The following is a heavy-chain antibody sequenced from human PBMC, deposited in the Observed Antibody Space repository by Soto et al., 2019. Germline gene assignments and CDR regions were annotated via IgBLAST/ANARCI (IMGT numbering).Heavy chain of an antibody. CDR1: GYTFTGYY. Sequence: QVQLVQSGAEVKKPGASVKVSCKASGYTFTGYYIHWVRQAPGQGLEWMAWINPNTVGTNYAQKIQGRVTMTRETSISTAYMELSRLRSEDTAVYYCASGNSHWYFDLWGRGTLVTVSS. CDR3: ASGNSHWYFDL. D-gene: IGHD4-4*01. CDR2: INPNTVGT. J-gene: IGHJ2*01. V-gene: IGHV1-2*02.